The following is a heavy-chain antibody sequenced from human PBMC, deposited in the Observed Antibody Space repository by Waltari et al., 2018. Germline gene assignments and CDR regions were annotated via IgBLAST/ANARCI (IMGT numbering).Heavy chain of an antibody. CDR2: LHYDGSFS. V-gene: IGHV3-30*02. Sequence: QVHLVESGGGVVQPGGSLRLSCSASEFTLSNYGMHWVRQAPGKGMGGVEYLHYDGSFSLYTDAVKGRFTVSRDRSKNTLYLQMNNLRSEDTAVYYCANNPYCAGGRCLREWDYWGQGTLVTVSS. J-gene: IGHJ4*02. CDR3: ANNPYCAGGRCLREWDY. CDR1: EFTLSNYG. D-gene: IGHD2-8*02.